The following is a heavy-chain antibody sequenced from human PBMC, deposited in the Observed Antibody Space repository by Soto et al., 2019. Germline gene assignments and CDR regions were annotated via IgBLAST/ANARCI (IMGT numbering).Heavy chain of an antibody. CDR1: GFTFSSYA. CDR3: AKCPGVINFYYYDYMDV. Sequence: GGSLRLSCAASGFTFSSYAMSWVRQAPGKGLEWVSAISGSGGSTYYADSVKGRFTISRDNSKNTLYLQMNSLRAEDTAVYYCAKCPGVINFYYYDYMDVWGKGTTVTVSS. J-gene: IGHJ6*03. V-gene: IGHV3-23*01. CDR2: ISGSGGST. D-gene: IGHD3-3*01.